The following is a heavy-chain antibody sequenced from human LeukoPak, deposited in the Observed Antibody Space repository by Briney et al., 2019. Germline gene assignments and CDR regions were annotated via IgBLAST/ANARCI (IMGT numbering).Heavy chain of an antibody. J-gene: IGHJ4*02. CDR1: AFTFSRYS. D-gene: IGHD2-2*01. V-gene: IGHV3-21*01. CDR3: ARETDSTLFDH. CDR2: ISGSSSYI. Sequence: GGSLRLSCAASAFTFSRYSMNWVRQAPGKGLEWVSSISGSSSYIYYADSVKGRFTISRDNAKNSLYLQMNSLRAGDTAVYYCARETDSTLFDHWGQGTLVTVSS.